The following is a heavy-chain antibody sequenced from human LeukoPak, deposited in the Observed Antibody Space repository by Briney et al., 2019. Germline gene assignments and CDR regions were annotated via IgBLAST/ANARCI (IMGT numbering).Heavy chain of an antibody. D-gene: IGHD2-2*01. CDR2: INPNIGST. CDR3: ARAPRGYCSSTSCPDY. Sequence: ASVKVCCKASGHTFTGYYMQSVRQAPGRGHEWMGWINPNIGSTKSAPKFHGRVTMTRHTSITSASLALSRLASHATTLYYCARAPRGYCSSTSCPDYWGQGTLVTVSS. CDR1: GHTFTGYY. J-gene: IGHJ4*02. V-gene: IGHV1-2*02.